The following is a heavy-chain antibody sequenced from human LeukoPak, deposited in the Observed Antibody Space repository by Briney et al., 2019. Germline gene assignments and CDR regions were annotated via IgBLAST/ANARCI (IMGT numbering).Heavy chain of an antibody. CDR3: ARERRGNSWPIFDY. D-gene: IGHD6-13*01. Sequence: GGSLRLSCAASGFTFSSYSMNWVRQAPGKGLEWVSSIGSSSSYIYYADSVKGRFTISRDNAKNSLYLQMNSLRAEDTAVYYCARERRGNSWPIFDYWGQGTLVTVSS. J-gene: IGHJ4*02. CDR1: GFTFSSYS. V-gene: IGHV3-21*01. CDR2: IGSSSSYI.